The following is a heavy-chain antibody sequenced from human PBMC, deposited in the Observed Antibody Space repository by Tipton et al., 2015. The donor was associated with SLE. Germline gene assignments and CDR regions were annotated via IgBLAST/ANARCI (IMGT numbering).Heavy chain of an antibody. D-gene: IGHD4-17*01. CDR1: GFTFSSYA. Sequence: LRLSCAASGFTFSSYAMHWVRQAPGKGLEWVAVISYDGSNKYYADSVKGRFTISRDNSKNTLYLQMNSLRAEDTAVYYCASLSTGAVTTFSDYWGQGTLVTVSS. J-gene: IGHJ4*02. CDR2: ISYDGSNK. CDR3: ASLSTGAVTTFSDY. V-gene: IGHV3-30*04.